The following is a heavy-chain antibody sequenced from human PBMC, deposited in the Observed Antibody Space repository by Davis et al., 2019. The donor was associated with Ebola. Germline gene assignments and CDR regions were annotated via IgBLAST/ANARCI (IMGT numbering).Heavy chain of an antibody. V-gene: IGHV3-21*01. CDR1: GFTFSSYW. CDR2: ISSSSNYI. Sequence: GESLKISCAASGFTFSSYWMNWVRQAPGKGLEWVSFISSSSNYIYYADSVKGRFTVSRDNAKNSLYLQMNSLRAEDTAVYYCVRDPALVVTGGGWFFGLWGRGTLVTVSS. CDR3: VRDPALVVTGGGWFFGL. D-gene: IGHD2-21*02. J-gene: IGHJ2*01.